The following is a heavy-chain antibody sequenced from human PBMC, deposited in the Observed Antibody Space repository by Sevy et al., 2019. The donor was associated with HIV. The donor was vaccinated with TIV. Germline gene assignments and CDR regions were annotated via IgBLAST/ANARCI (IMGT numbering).Heavy chain of an antibody. V-gene: IGHV1-24*01. CDR2: FDPEDGET. D-gene: IGHD3-22*01. CDR1: GYTLTELS. CDR3: ATTKDYYDSSGSPFDY. J-gene: IGHJ4*02. Sequence: ASVKVSCKVSGYTLTELSMHWVRQAPGKGLEWMGSFDPEDGETIYAQKFQGRVTMTEDTFKDKAYMELSSLGSEDAAVYYCATTKDYYDSSGSPFDYWGQGTLVTVSS.